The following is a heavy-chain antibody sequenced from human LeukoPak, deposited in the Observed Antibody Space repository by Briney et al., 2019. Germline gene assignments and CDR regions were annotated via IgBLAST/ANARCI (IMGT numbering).Heavy chain of an antibody. J-gene: IGHJ4*02. CDR3: VRGIDTTGSFNY. Sequence: ASVKVSCKASGYTFTTYPINWVRQAPGQGLEWMGWIDTNTGSPTYAQGLTGRFVFSLDTSISTAFLQINSLKAEDTALYYCVRGIDTTGSFNYWGQGTLVTVSS. D-gene: IGHD3-22*01. CDR2: IDTNTGSP. V-gene: IGHV7-4-1*02. CDR1: GYTFTTYP.